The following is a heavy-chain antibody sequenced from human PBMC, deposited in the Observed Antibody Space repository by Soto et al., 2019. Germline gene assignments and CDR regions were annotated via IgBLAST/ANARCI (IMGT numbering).Heavy chain of an antibody. CDR1: GGSFSGYY. CDR2: IYHSGST. D-gene: IGHD4-17*01. J-gene: IGHJ5*02. V-gene: IGHV4-34*01. Sequence: PSETLSLTCAVYGGSFSGYYWTWIRQPPGTGLEWIGDIYHSGSTNYNPSLKSRVTISVDTSKNQFSLKLSSVTAADTAVYYCARVWTTVTNWFDPWGQGTLVTVSS. CDR3: ARVWTTVTNWFDP.